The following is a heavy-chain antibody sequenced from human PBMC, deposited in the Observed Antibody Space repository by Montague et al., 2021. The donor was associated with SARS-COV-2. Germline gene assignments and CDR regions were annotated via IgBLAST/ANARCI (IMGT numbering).Heavy chain of an antibody. J-gene: IGHJ5*02. CDR2: IDYSGST. CDR3: AKHRGRGPAALDWFDP. V-gene: IGHV4-39*01. Sequence: SETLSLTCSVSGDSINSRYYYCGWVRQPPGKGLEWIGSIDYSGSTSYNPSLKSRVTMSVDTSKNHFTLKLSSVAAADTAVYFCAKHRGRGPAALDWFDPWGQGTLVTVSS. CDR1: GDSINSRYYY. D-gene: IGHD2-2*01.